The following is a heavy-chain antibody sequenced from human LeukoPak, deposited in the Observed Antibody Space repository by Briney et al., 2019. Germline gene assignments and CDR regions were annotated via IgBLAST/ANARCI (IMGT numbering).Heavy chain of an antibody. J-gene: IGHJ3*02. CDR2: IYSGGST. V-gene: IGHV3-53*01. CDR3: ARSGIMITFGGVIDAFDI. CDR1: GFTVSSNY. Sequence: GGSLRLSCAASGFTVSSNYMSWVRQAPGKGLEWVSVIYSGGSTYYADSVKGRFTISRDNSKNTLYLQMNSLRAEDTAVYYCARSGIMITFGGVIDAFDIWGQGTMVTVSS. D-gene: IGHD3-16*02.